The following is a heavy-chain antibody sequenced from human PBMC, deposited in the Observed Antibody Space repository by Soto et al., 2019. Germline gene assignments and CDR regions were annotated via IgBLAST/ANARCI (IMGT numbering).Heavy chain of an antibody. V-gene: IGHV1-18*01. J-gene: IGHJ6*02. CDR2: ISAYNGNT. Sequence: ASVKFSCKASGYTFTSYGISWMRQAPGQGLEWMGWISAYNGNTNYAQKLQGRVTMTTDTSTSTAYMELRSLRSDDTAVYYCARDFRSGSFVYYGMDVWGQGTTVTVSS. CDR3: ARDFRSGSFVYYGMDV. D-gene: IGHD1-26*01. CDR1: GYTFTSYG.